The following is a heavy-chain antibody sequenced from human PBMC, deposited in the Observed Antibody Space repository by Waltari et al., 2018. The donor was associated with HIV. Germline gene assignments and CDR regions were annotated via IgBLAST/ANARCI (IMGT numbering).Heavy chain of an antibody. J-gene: IGHJ6*02. Sequence: QVTLRESGPALVKPTQTLTLTCTFSGFSLSTSGMCVSWIRQSPGKALEWLARIDGDDAKYYSTYLRTRLTISKDTTENQGFLTMSNMAPVDTATSYCARSRRIETSGHHWGYHYGMDVWGQGTTVTVSS. CDR2: IDGDDAK. CDR3: ARSRRIETSGHHWGYHYGMDV. CDR1: GFSLSTSGMC. D-gene: IGHD3-16*01. V-gene: IGHV2-70*15.